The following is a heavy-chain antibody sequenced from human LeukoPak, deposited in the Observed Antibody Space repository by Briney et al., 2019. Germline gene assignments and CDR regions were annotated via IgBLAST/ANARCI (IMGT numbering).Heavy chain of an antibody. V-gene: IGHV3-23*01. CDR1: GFTFSIYA. CDR3: AKGKYYDFWSGYSVADY. Sequence: GGSLRLSCAASGFTFSIYAMSWVRQAPGEGLEWVSAISGSGGSTYYADSVRGRCTISRDNSKNTLYLQMSSLRAEDTAVYYCAKGKYYDFWSGYSVADYWGQGTLVSVSS. J-gene: IGHJ4*02. CDR2: ISGSGGST. D-gene: IGHD3-3*01.